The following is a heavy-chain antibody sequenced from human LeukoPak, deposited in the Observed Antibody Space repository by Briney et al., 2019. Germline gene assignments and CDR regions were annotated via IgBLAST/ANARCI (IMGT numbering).Heavy chain of an antibody. CDR2: ISYDGSNK. CDR1: GFTFGDYA. Sequence: GGSLRLSCTTSGFTFGDYAMSWVRQAPGKGLEWVALISYDGSNKYYADSVKGRFTISRDNSKNTLYLQVNSLSPEDTAVYYCASDMSYSGYYIDYWGQGTLVTVSS. V-gene: IGHV3-30-3*01. D-gene: IGHD3-3*01. J-gene: IGHJ4*02. CDR3: ASDMSYSGYYIDY.